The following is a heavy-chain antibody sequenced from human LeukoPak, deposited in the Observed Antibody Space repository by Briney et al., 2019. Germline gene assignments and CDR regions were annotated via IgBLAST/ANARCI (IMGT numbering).Heavy chain of an antibody. CDR2: IYYSGST. Sequence: SETLSLTCTVSGGSISSSSYYWGWIRQPPGKGLEGIGSIYYSGSTYYNPSLKSRVTISVDTSKNQFSLKLSSVTAADTAVYYCARVDQYSGYDCDYWGQGTLVTVSS. V-gene: IGHV4-39*07. CDR1: GGSISSSSYY. J-gene: IGHJ4*02. CDR3: ARVDQYSGYDCDY. D-gene: IGHD5-12*01.